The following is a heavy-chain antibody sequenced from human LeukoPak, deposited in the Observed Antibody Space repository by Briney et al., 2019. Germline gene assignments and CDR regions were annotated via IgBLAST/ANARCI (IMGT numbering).Heavy chain of an antibody. J-gene: IGHJ6*03. V-gene: IGHV1-18*01. D-gene: IGHD6-19*01. Sequence: ASVKVSCKASGYTFTSYGISWVRQAPGQGLEWMGWISAYNGNTNYAQKLQGRVTMTTDTSTSTAYMELSSLRSEDTAVYYCVRGSGWPYYYYMDVWGKGTTVTVSS. CDR3: VRGSGWPYYYYMDV. CDR1: GYTFTSYG. CDR2: ISAYNGNT.